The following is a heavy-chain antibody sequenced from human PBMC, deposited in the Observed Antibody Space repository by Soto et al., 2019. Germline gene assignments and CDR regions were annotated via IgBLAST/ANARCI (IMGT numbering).Heavy chain of an antibody. J-gene: IGHJ4*02. V-gene: IGHV4-39*01. CDR3: AKLTLLWFGELSLDY. CDR1: GGSISSSSYY. Sequence: SETLSLTCTVSGGSISSSSYYWGWIRQPPGKGLEWIGSIYYSGSTYYNPSLKSRVTISVDTSKNQFSLKLSSVTAADTAVYYCAKLTLLWFGELSLDYWGQGTLVTVSS. D-gene: IGHD3-10*01. CDR2: IYYSGST.